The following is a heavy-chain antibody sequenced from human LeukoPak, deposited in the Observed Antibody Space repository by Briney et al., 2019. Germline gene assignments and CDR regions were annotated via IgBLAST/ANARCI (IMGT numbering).Heavy chain of an antibody. CDR3: ARSSLSVVGATDLDY. D-gene: IGHD1-26*01. Sequence: GGSLRLSCAASGFTFSSYWVSWVRQAPGKGLEWVANIKQDGSEKYYVDSVKGRFTISRDNAKNSLYLQMNSLRAEDTAVYYCARSSLSVVGATDLDYWGQGTLVTVSS. J-gene: IGHJ4*02. CDR2: IKQDGSEK. CDR1: GFTFSSYW. V-gene: IGHV3-7*01.